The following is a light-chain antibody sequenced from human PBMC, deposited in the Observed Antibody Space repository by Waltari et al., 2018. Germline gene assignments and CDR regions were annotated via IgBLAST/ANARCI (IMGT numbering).Light chain of an antibody. J-gene: IGKJ1*01. Sequence: EIVMTQSPATLSVSPGERATLSCRASQSVGSKFSWYQQKPGQAPRLLIYGASTRATGIPGRFSGSGSGTEFTLTISSPQSEDFAVYYCHQYNNWPRTFGQGTKVEIK. V-gene: IGKV3-15*01. CDR2: GAS. CDR1: QSVGSK. CDR3: HQYNNWPRT.